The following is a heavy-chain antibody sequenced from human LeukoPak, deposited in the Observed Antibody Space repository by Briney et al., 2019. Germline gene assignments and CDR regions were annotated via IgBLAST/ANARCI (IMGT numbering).Heavy chain of an antibody. CDR3: ARGKWELLSHYWCFDL. J-gene: IGHJ2*01. CDR1: GDSASSNSAA. CDR2: TYYRSKWYN. D-gene: IGHD1-26*01. Sequence: SQTLSLTCAISGDSASSNSAAWNWIRQSPSRGLEWLRRTYYRSKWYNDYAVSVKSRITINPDTSKNQFSLQLNSVTPEDTAVYYCARGKWELLSHYWCFDLWGRGTLVTVSS. V-gene: IGHV6-1*01.